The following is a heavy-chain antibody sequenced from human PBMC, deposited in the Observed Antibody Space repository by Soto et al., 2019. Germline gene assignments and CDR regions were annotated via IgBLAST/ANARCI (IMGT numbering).Heavy chain of an antibody. CDR1: GGSISSSSYS. Sequence: QLQLQESGPRLVKPSETLSLTCSVSGGSISSSSYSWGWIRQPPGKGLEWIGTIYYSGSTHYNPSLEGRVAISADTGGGGGGGGGGGGGGGGGGVCWGGGGWGWCGGGTCFGYYSVDVWGQGTTVTVS. D-gene: IGHD2-15*01. CDR3: GGGWGWCGGGTCFGYYSVDV. J-gene: IGHJ6*02. V-gene: IGHV4-39*01. CDR2: IYYSGST.